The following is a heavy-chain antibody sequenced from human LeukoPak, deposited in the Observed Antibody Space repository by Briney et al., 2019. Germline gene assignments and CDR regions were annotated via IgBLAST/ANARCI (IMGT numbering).Heavy chain of an antibody. D-gene: IGHD2-2*01. CDR3: AKDQADCSSASCYERGFDY. CDR2: ISGSGGST. CDR1: GFTFSSYA. Sequence: PGRSLRLSCAASGFTFSSYAMSWVRQAPGKGLEWVSAISGSGGSTYYADSVKGRFTISRDNSKNTLYLQMISLRAEDTAEYYCAKDQADCSSASCYERGFDYWGQGTLVTVSS. V-gene: IGHV3-23*01. J-gene: IGHJ4*02.